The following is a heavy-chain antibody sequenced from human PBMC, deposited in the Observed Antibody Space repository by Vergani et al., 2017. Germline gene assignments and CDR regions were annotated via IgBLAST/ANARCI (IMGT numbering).Heavy chain of an antibody. D-gene: IGHD3-10*01. CDR3: ARRRNGSGSYYRGGFDY. CDR1: GGSFSGYY. J-gene: IGHJ4*02. V-gene: IGHV4-34*01. CDR2: INHSGST. Sequence: QVQLQQWGAGLLKPSETLSLTCAVYGGSFSGYYWSWIRQPPGKGLEWIGEINHSGSTNYNPSLKSRVTISVDTSKNQFSLKLSSVTAADTDVYYCARRRNGSGSYYRGGFDYWGQGTLVTVSS.